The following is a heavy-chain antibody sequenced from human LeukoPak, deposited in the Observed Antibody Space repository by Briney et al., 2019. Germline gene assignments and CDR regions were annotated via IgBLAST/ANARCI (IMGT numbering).Heavy chain of an antibody. V-gene: IGHV3-48*03. CDR1: GFTFSSYE. CDR3: ARVGREGSGSYGTLDY. CDR2: ISSSGRTI. J-gene: IGHJ4*02. D-gene: IGHD3-22*01. Sequence: GGPLRLSCAASGFTFSSYEMKWVRQAPGKGLEWVSYISSSGRTIYYADSVKGRFTISRDNAKNSLYLQMNSLRAEDTAVYYCARVGREGSGSYGTLDYWGQGTLVTVSP.